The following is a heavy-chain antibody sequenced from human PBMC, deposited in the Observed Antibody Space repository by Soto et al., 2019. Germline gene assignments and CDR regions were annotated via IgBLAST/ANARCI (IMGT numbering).Heavy chain of an antibody. Sequence: PSETLSLTCTVSGGSINSGGYYWNWIRQLPGKGLEWIGYIYYSGSAYYNPSLKSRVTISIDTSNNQFSLKLSSVSAADAAVYFCDRQGEWNTFDYWGQGNLVTVSS. V-gene: IGHV4-31*03. CDR3: DRQGEWNTFDY. CDR2: IYYSGSA. CDR1: GGSINSGGYY. J-gene: IGHJ4*02. D-gene: IGHD1-1*01.